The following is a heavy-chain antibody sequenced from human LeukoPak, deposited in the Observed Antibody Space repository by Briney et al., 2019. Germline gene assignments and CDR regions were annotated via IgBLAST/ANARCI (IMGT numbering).Heavy chain of an antibody. V-gene: IGHV3-33*06. Sequence: GGSLRLSCAASGSTFSSYGMHWVRQAPGKGLEWVAVIWYDGSNKYYADSVKGRFTISRDNSKNTLYLQMNSLRAEDTAVYYCAKAVGTSGSMYYFDYWGQGTLVTVSS. J-gene: IGHJ4*02. CDR1: GSTFSSYG. CDR2: IWYDGSNK. D-gene: IGHD5-12*01. CDR3: AKAVGTSGSMYYFDY.